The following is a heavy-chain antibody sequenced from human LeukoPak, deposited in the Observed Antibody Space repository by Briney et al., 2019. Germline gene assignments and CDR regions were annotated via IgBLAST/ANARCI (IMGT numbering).Heavy chain of an antibody. Sequence: GGSLRLSCAASGYTFSSYWMHWVRQAPGKGLVWVSRINSDGSSTSYADSVKRRFTISRDNAKNTLYLQMNSLRAEDTAVYYCASLSAAGDYWGQGTLVTVSS. CDR3: ASLSAAGDY. V-gene: IGHV3-74*01. CDR1: GYTFSSYW. J-gene: IGHJ4*02. CDR2: INSDGSST. D-gene: IGHD6-13*01.